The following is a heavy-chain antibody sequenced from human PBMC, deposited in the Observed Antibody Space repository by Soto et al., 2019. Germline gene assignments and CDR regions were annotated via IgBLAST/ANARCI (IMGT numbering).Heavy chain of an antibody. D-gene: IGHD4-17*01. J-gene: IGHJ5*02. Sequence: GESLKISCKGSGYSFTSYWIGWVRQMPGKGLEWMGIIYPGDSDTRYSPSFQGQVTISADKSISTAYLQWSSLKASDTAMYYCARQGHYGGNSGEWFDHWGQGTLVTVSS. V-gene: IGHV5-51*01. CDR1: GYSFTSYW. CDR3: ARQGHYGGNSGEWFDH. CDR2: IYPGDSDT.